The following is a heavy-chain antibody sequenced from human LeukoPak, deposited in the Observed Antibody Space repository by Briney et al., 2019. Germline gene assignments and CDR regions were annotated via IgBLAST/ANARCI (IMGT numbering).Heavy chain of an antibody. D-gene: IGHD1-26*01. V-gene: IGHV4-39*01. CDR3: ARGQVGATLDF. Sequence: SETLSLTCTVSGGSIGSSSYYWGWIRRPPGKGLEWIGSIYYSGSTSYNPSLKSRVTISEDMSKNQFSLRLRSVTAADTAVYHCARGQVGATLDFWGQGTPVSVSS. CDR2: IYYSGST. J-gene: IGHJ4*02. CDR1: GGSIGSSSYY.